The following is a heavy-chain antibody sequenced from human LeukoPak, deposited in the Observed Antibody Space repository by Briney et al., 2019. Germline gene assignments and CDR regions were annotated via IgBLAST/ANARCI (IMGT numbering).Heavy chain of an antibody. CDR1: GFTFSSYG. D-gene: IGHD3-10*01. J-gene: IGHJ4*02. Sequence: PGGSLRLSCAASGFTFSSYGMSWVRQAPGKGLEWVSAISGSGGSTYYADSVKGRFTISRDNSKNTLYLQMNSLRAEDTAVYYCAKDRGFGELLRDLDYWGQGTLVTVSS. V-gene: IGHV3-23*01. CDR3: AKDRGFGELLRDLDY. CDR2: ISGSGGST.